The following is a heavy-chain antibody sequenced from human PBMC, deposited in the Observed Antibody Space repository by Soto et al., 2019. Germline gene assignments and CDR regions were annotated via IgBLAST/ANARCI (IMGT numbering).Heavy chain of an antibody. CDR1: GFTFSRDG. CDR3: ARGGTPYFDC. D-gene: IGHD1-1*01. J-gene: IGHJ4*02. Sequence: SCVASGFTFSRDGVLWVRQAPGKGLEWVATISSDGRNEHYADSVQGRFTVSRDNSKNTLYLQMDSLRDEDTAVYYCARGGTPYFDCWGQGTLVTVSS. V-gene: IGHV3-30*04. CDR2: ISSDGRNE.